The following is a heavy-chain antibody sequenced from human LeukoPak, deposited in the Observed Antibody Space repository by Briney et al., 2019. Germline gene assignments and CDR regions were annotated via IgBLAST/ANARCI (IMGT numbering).Heavy chain of an antibody. D-gene: IGHD3-16*02. Sequence: SETLSLTCTVSGGSISSSSYYWGWIRQPPGKGLEWIGSIYYSGSAYYNPSLKSRVTISVDASKNQFSLKLSSVTAADTGVYYCARTYDYIWGSFRSHSFDSWGQGTLVTVSS. CDR1: GGSISSSSYY. V-gene: IGHV4-39*01. J-gene: IGHJ4*02. CDR3: ARTYDYIWGSFRSHSFDS. CDR2: IYYSGSA.